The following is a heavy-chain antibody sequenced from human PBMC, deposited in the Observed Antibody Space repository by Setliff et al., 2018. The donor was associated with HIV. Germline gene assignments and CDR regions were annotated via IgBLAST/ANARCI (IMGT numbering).Heavy chain of an antibody. V-gene: IGHV4-59*01. CDR1: GGSISSYY. D-gene: IGHD3-3*01. CDR3: ARIFGDQGYYYGMDV. J-gene: IGHJ6*04. Sequence: SETLSLTCTVSGGSISSYYWSWIRQPPGNGLEWIGYIYYSGSTNYNPSLKSRVTISLDTSKNKFSLKLSSVIAAATAVYYCARIFGDQGYYYGMDVWGKGTTVTVSS. CDR2: IYYSGST.